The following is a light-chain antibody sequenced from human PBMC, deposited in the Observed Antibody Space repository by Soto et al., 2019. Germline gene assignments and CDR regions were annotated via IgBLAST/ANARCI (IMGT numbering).Light chain of an antibody. CDR3: CSYAGTNTFVL. CDR2: EGN. Sequence: QSALTQPASVSGSPGQSITISCTGTSSDVGNYNLVSWYQQHPGKAPKLMIYEGNKRPSGVSNRFSGSKSGNTASLTISGLQAEDEADYYCCSYAGTNTFVLFGGGTKLTVL. J-gene: IGLJ2*01. V-gene: IGLV2-23*03. CDR1: SSDVGNYNL.